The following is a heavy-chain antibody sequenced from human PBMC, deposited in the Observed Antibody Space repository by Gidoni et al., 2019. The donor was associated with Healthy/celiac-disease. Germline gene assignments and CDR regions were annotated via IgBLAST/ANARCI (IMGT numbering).Heavy chain of an antibody. CDR2: IKQDGSEK. D-gene: IGHD2-2*01. J-gene: IGHJ4*02. Sequence: EVQLVESGGGLVQPGVSPRLSCAASGFTFSSYWMSWVRQAPGKGLEGVANIKQDGSEKYYVDSVKGRFTISRDNAKNSLYLQMNSLRAEDTAVYYCARDRGDIIVVPAAMDYWGQGTLVTVSS. V-gene: IGHV3-7*05. CDR1: GFTFSSYW. CDR3: ARDRGDIIVVPAAMDY.